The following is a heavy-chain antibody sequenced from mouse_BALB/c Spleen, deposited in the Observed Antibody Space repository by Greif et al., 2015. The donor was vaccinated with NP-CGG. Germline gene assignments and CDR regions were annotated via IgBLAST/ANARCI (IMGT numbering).Heavy chain of an antibody. J-gene: IGHJ1*01. Sequence: VQLQQSGPELVKPGASVKISCKTSGYTSTEYTLHWVKQSHGKSLEWIGGINPNNGGTIYNQKFKDKATLTEDRSSSTANMELRSLTSEDSAVYYCVRKRYGNWYFDVWGAGTTVTVSS. CDR3: VRKRYGNWYFDV. V-gene: IGHV1-18*01. CDR2: INPNNGGT. CDR1: GYTSTEYT. D-gene: IGHD2-1*01.